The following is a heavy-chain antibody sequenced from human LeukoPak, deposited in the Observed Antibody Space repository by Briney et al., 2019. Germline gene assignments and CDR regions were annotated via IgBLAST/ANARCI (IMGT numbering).Heavy chain of an antibody. CDR3: SRNGLVNFDY. CDR1: GFAFDDFA. J-gene: IGHJ4*02. V-gene: IGHV3-49*04. Sequence: GGSLRVSCTNPGFAFDDFAMSWVRQRVGKGLGWVGFIRRRAYGGAAEYAASVKGRFIISRDDSKGIAYLQMNSLKTEDTAVYYCSRNGLVNFDYWGQGSRVIVSP. CDR2: IRRRAYGGAA.